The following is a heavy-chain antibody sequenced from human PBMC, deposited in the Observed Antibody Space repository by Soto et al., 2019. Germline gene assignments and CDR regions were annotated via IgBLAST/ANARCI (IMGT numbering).Heavy chain of an antibody. D-gene: IGHD3-9*01. CDR3: AREAYYDTLTYERGPFDY. V-gene: IGHV3-11*01. CDR1: AFTFSDYY. J-gene: IGHJ4*02. CDR2: ISSSGSTI. Sequence: PGGSLRLSCAASAFTFSDYYMSWIRQAPGKGLEWVSYISSSGSTIYYADSVKGRFTISRDNAKNSLYLQMNSLRAEDTAVYYCAREAYYDTLTYERGPFDYWGEGTLVSVSS.